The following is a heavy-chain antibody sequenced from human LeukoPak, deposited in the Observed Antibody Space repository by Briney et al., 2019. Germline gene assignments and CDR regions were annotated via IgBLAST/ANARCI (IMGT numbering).Heavy chain of an antibody. J-gene: IGHJ5*02. CDR2: IYHSGST. V-gene: IGHV4-30-2*01. D-gene: IGHD3-10*01. Sequence: SETLSLTCAVSGGSISSVGYSWRWIRQPPGKGLEWIVYIYHSGSTYYNPSLKNRVTISVDRSKNQFSLKLNSVTAADTAVYYCASVNYYGSGSYYPVFDPWGQGTLVTVSS. CDR1: GGSISSVGYS. CDR3: ASVNYYGSGSYYPVFDP.